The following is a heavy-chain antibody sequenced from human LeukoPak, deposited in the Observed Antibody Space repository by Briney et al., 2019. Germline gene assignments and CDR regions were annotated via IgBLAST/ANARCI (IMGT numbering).Heavy chain of an antibody. CDR3: ARDYGGSYSY. V-gene: IGHV3-23*01. CDR1: GFTFSSYA. Sequence: GGSLRLSCAASGFTFSSYAMSWVRQAPGKGLEWVSGISGSGGSTYYADSVKGRFTISRDNSKNTLYLQMNSLRAEDTAVYYCARDYGGSYSYWGQGTLVTVSS. CDR2: ISGSGGST. D-gene: IGHD1-26*01. J-gene: IGHJ4*02.